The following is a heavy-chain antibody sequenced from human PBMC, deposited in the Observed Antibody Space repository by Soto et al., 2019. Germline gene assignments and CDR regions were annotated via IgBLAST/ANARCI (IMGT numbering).Heavy chain of an antibody. CDR1: GFSLTGYY. V-gene: IGHV1-2*02. D-gene: IGHD3-10*01. Sequence: ASVKVSCKASGFSLTGYYFHWIRTAPGQGLEWLGWINPNTCGTTDAQKFQDRVTLTWDTSINTAYMELSSLRPDDTAMYYCARERYQILSDVMDVWGEGTSVTV. CDR2: INPNTCGT. CDR3: ARERYQILSDVMDV. J-gene: IGHJ6*02.